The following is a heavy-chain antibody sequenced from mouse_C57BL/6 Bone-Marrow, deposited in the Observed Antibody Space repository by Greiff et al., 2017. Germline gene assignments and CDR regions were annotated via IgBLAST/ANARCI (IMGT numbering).Heavy chain of an antibody. V-gene: IGHV1-69*01. CDR2: IDPSDSYT. CDR3: ARKTLFWFAY. CDR1: GYTFTSYW. D-gene: IGHD1-1*01. Sequence: QVKLQQPGAELVMPGASVKLSCKASGYTFTSYWMHWVKQRPGQGLEWIGEIDPSDSYTNYNQQFKGKSTVTVDKTSSTAYMQLGSRASEDSSVYYLARKTLFWFAYWGQGTLVTVSA. J-gene: IGHJ3*01.